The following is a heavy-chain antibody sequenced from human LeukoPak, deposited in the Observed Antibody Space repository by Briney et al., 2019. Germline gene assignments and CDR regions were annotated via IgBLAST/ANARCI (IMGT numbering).Heavy chain of an antibody. D-gene: IGHD5-24*01. CDR2: IYHSGST. CDR1: GGSISSGGYS. Sequence: SETLSLTCAVSGGSISSGGYSWSWIRQPPGTGLEWIGYIYHSGSTYYNPSLKSRVTISVDRSKNQFSLKLSSVTAADTAVYYCAREIDGSEDVWGQGTTVTVSS. CDR3: AREIDGSEDV. V-gene: IGHV4-30-2*01. J-gene: IGHJ6*02.